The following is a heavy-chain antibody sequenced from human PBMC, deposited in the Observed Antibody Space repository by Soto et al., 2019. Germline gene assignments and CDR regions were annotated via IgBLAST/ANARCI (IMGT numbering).Heavy chain of an antibody. CDR3: ARSPEPRTWSFYYYYGMDV. J-gene: IGHJ6*02. Sequence: QVQLQESGPGLVKPSETLSLTCTVSGGSVSSGSYYWSWIRQPPGMGLEWIGYIYYSGSTNYNPSPKSRVTLSVDAYKNQISQKLRPVPAADTAVYYCARSPEPRTWSFYYYYGMDVWGQGTTVTVSS. CDR2: IYYSGST. CDR1: GGSVSSGSYY. V-gene: IGHV4-61*01. D-gene: IGHD1-26*01.